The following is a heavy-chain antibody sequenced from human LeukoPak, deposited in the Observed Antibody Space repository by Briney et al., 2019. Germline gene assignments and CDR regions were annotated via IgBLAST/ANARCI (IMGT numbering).Heavy chain of an antibody. J-gene: IGHJ6*03. CDR3: ARENHYYYYYMDV. Sequence: PSETLSLTCAVYGVSFSGYYWSWIRQPAGKGLEWIGRIYTSGSTNYNPSLKSRVTISVDTSKNQFSLKLSSVTAADTAVYYCARENHYYYYYMDVWGKGTTVTVSS. CDR2: IYTSGST. D-gene: IGHD1-14*01. V-gene: IGHV4-4*07. CDR1: GVSFSGYY.